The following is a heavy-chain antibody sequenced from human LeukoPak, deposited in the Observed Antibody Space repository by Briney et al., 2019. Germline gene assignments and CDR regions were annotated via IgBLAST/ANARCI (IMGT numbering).Heavy chain of an antibody. Sequence: GGSLRLSCATSGFTFSKYAIHWVRQAPGKGLEWVAVITYDGSNKYYADSVKGRFTISRDNSKNTLYLQMNSLRAEDTAVYYCAKDGGPTVTTNMDVWGQGTTVTVSS. CDR1: GFTFSKYA. V-gene: IGHV3-30*18. J-gene: IGHJ6*02. CDR3: AKDGGPTVTTNMDV. D-gene: IGHD4-17*01. CDR2: ITYDGSNK.